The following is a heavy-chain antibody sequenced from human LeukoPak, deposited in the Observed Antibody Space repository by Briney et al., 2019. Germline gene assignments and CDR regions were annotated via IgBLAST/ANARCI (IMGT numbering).Heavy chain of an antibody. V-gene: IGHV3-30*04. D-gene: IGHD5-12*01. J-gene: IGHJ4*02. CDR3: ARDRGGYSGYDLDY. CDR2: ISYAGSNK. CDR1: GFTFSSYA. Sequence: GRSLRLSCAASGFTFSSYAMHWVRQAPGKGLEWVAVISYAGSNKYYADSVKGRFTISRDNSKNTLYLQMNSLRAEDTAVYYCARDRGGYSGYDLDYWGQGTLVTVSS.